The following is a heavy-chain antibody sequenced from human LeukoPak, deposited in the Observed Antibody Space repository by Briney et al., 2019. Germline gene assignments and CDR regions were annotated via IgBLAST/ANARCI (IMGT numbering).Heavy chain of an antibody. V-gene: IGHV3-15*01. Sequence: PGGSLRLSCAASGFTFSNAWMSWVRQAPGKGLEWVGRIKSKTDGGTTDYAAPVTGRFTISRDDSKTTLYLQMNSLKTEDTAVYYCTLPGGNQTFGYWGQGTLVTVSS. CDR1: GFTFSNAW. D-gene: IGHD4-23*01. CDR2: IKSKTDGGTT. J-gene: IGHJ4*02. CDR3: TLPGGNQTFGY.